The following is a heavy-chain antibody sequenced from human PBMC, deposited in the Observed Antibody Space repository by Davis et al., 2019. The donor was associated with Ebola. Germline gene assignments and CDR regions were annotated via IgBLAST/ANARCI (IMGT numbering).Heavy chain of an antibody. CDR1: GFTFSSYD. Sequence: GESLKISCAASGFTFSSYDMHWVRQATGKGLEWVSAIGTAGDTYYPGSVKGRFTISRDNAKNSLYLQMNSLRAEDTAVYYCARVRGAMDVWGQGTTVTVSS. CDR2: IGTAGDT. J-gene: IGHJ6*02. CDR3: ARVRGAMDV. V-gene: IGHV3-13*01. D-gene: IGHD3-16*01.